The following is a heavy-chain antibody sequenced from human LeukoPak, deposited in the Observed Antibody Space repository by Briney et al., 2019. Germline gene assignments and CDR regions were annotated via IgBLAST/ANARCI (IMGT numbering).Heavy chain of an antibody. D-gene: IGHD6-25*01. CDR1: GFTFSSYS. CDR2: ISSSSSTI. V-gene: IGHV3-48*01. CDR3: ARDLAAVLFDY. J-gene: IGHJ4*02. Sequence: PGGSLRLSCAASGFTFSSYSMNWVRQAPGKGLEWVSYISSSSSTIYYADSVKGRFTISRDNAKNSLYLQMNSLRAKDTAVYYCARDLAAVLFDYWGQGTLVTVSS.